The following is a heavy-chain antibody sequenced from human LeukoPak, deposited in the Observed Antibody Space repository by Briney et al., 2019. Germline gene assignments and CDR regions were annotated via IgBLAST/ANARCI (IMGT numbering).Heavy chain of an antibody. Sequence: GEALKLSCAASGFIFSGSAIHWVPQASGEGREWVGRIRGKANSYATAYAPSVNGRSTISRDDSKNTAYLQMNSLKAEDTAVYYCTRLQTCSSTTCPFDYWGQGTLVTVSS. D-gene: IGHD2-2*01. CDR1: GFIFSGSA. CDR2: IRGKANSYAT. J-gene: IGHJ4*02. CDR3: TRLQTCSSTTCPFDY. V-gene: IGHV3-73*01.